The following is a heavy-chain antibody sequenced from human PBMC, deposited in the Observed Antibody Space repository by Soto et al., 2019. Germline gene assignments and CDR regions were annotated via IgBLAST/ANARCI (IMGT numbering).Heavy chain of an antibody. CDR1: GFTFRSYV. V-gene: IGHV3-30*19. J-gene: IGHJ1*01. Sequence: QVHLVESGGGVVQPGTSLRVSCVGSGFTFRSYVIHWVRQAPGKGLEWVALTSYDGSDKYYADSVRGRFTISRDNSRNTVDLKMDSLRLEDPALYYCARWGTTGGLDVWGQGTLVSVSS. CDR3: ARWGTTGGLDV. D-gene: IGHD3-16*01. CDR2: TSYDGSDK.